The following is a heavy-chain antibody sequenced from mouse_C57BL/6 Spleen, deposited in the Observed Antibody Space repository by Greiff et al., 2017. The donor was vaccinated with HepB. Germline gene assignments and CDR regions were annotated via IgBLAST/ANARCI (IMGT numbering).Heavy chain of an antibody. CDR3: ARWTVVDHYFDY. Sequence: QVQLKESGPELVKPGASVKISCKASGYAFSSSWMNWVKQRPGKGLEWIGRIYPGDGDTNYNGKFKGKATLTADKSSSTAYMQLSSLTSEDSAVYFCARWTVVDHYFDYWGQGTTLTVSS. CDR2: IYPGDGDT. V-gene: IGHV1-82*01. J-gene: IGHJ2*01. CDR1: GYAFSSSW. D-gene: IGHD1-1*01.